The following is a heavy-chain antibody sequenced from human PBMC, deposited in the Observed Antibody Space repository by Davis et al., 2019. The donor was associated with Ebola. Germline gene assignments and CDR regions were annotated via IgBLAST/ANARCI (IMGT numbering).Heavy chain of an antibody. D-gene: IGHD3-22*01. CDR1: GFTFSNYA. V-gene: IGHV3-23*01. CDR2: ISGSGGRT. CDR3: ANAPPYYYDSSGSQLPLH. Sequence: GESLKISCAASGFTFSNYAMTWVRQAPGKGLEWVSGISGSGGRTDYADSVKGRFTISRDNSKNTLYLQMNSLRAEDTAIYYCANAPPYYYDSSGSQLPLHWGQGTLVTVSS. J-gene: IGHJ4*02.